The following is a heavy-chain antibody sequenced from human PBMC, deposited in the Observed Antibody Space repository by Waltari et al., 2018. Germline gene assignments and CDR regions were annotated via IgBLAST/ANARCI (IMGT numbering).Heavy chain of an antibody. V-gene: IGHV3-74*01. CDR3: AAPHSTSWYVSDY. CDR2: INGDGSTT. Sequence: EVQLVESGGGLVQPGGSLRLSCPASGLTLGTSWMHWVRQGPGKGLVWVSRINGDGSTTNYADSVKGRFTISRDNAKNTLYLQMNSLRAEDTAVYYCAAPHSTSWYVSDYWGQGALVTVSS. D-gene: IGHD2-2*01. J-gene: IGHJ4*02. CDR1: GLTLGTSW.